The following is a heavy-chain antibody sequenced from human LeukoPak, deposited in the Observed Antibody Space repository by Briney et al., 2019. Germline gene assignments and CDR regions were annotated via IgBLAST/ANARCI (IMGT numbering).Heavy chain of an antibody. V-gene: IGHV3-21*05. CDR2: IRNNCRNI. D-gene: IGHD6-6*01. J-gene: IGHJ4*02. CDR3: ARGPYTSSNYFDY. CDR1: GFTFISYS. Sequence: GGSLRLSCAASGFTFISYSMNWVRQAPGKGLEGVSYIRNNCRNIHYADSVRDRLTISRDNAKNSLYLQMNSLRAEDTAVYYCARGPYTSSNYFDYWGQGTLVTASS.